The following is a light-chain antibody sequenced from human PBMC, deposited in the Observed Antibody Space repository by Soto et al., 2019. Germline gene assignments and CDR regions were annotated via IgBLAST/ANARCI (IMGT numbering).Light chain of an antibody. CDR3: CSDASTYTF. J-gene: IGLJ2*01. CDR2: DVS. V-gene: IGLV2-11*01. Sequence: QSALTQPRSVSGSPGQSVTISCTGTSSDVGGYNYVSWYQQHPGKAPKLMIYDVSKRPSGVPDRFSGSKSGNTASLTISGLQAEDDADYYCCSDASTYTFFGAGTKLTVL. CDR1: SSDVGGYNY.